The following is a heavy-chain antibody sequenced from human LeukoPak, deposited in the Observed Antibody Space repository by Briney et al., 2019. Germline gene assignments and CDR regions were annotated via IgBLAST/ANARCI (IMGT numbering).Heavy chain of an antibody. D-gene: IGHD1-26*01. CDR1: GFTLSSNW. J-gene: IGHJ3*02. Sequence: GESLRLSCAGSGFTLSSNWMHWVRQAPGKGLVWVARFYSDGGRTNYADSVKGRFTISGDNAKNTQYLQMSSLRAEDTAVYYCARSGRGGAFDIWGQGTMVTVSS. V-gene: IGHV3-74*01. CDR2: FYSDGGRT. CDR3: ARSGRGGAFDI.